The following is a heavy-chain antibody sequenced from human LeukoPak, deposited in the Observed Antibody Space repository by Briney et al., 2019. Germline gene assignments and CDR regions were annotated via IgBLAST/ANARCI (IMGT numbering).Heavy chain of an antibody. Sequence: ASVKVSCKASGGTFSSYSISWVRQAPGQGLEWMGGIIPIFGTANYAQKFQGRVTITADKSTSTAYMDLSSLRSEDTAVYYCAKDRHMITFGGVIGPSDYWGQGTLVTVSS. CDR2: IIPIFGTA. D-gene: IGHD3-16*02. J-gene: IGHJ4*02. CDR1: GGTFSSYS. CDR3: AKDRHMITFGGVIGPSDY. V-gene: IGHV1-69*06.